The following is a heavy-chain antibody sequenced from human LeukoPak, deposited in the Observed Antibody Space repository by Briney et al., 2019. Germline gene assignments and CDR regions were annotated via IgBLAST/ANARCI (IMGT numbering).Heavy chain of an antibody. D-gene: IGHD3-22*01. CDR1: GGSISSSSYY. Sequence: SETLSLTCTVSGGSISSSSYYWGRIRQPPGKGLEWIGSIYYSGSTYYNPSLKSRVTISVDTSKNQFSLKLSSVTAADTAVYYCARLYDYYDSSGYYGWFDPWGQGTLVTVSS. CDR2: IYYSGST. J-gene: IGHJ5*02. V-gene: IGHV4-39*01. CDR3: ARLYDYYDSSGYYGWFDP.